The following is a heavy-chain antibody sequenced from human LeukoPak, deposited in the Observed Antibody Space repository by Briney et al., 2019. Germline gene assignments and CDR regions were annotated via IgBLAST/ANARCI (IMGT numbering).Heavy chain of an antibody. V-gene: IGHV4-34*01. D-gene: IGHD3-22*01. CDR2: INHSGSN. CDR1: GGSFSGYY. J-gene: IGHJ4*02. CDR3: ARMGGRSTMIVVVDPYYDY. Sequence: SETLSLTCAVYGGSFSGYYWSWIRQPPGKGLEWIGEINHSGSNNYNPSLKSRVTISVDTSRNQFSLKLGSVTAADTAVYYCARMGGRSTMIVVVDPYYDYWGQGTLVTVSS.